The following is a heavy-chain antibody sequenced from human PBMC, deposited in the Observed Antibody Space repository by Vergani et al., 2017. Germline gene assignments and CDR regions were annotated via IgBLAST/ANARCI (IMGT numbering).Heavy chain of an antibody. D-gene: IGHD2-21*02. J-gene: IGHJ3*02. Sequence: VQLVQSGAEVKTPGESLKISCKGSGYSFTSYWIGWVRQMPGKGLEWMGILYPGDSDTSYSPSFQGQVTISAAKSISTAYLQWSSLKASDTAMYYCARHAGVGTYCGGDCYAHAFDIWGQGTMVTVSS. V-gene: IGHV5-51*01. CDR2: LYPGDSDT. CDR3: ARHAGVGTYCGGDCYAHAFDI. CDR1: GYSFTSYW.